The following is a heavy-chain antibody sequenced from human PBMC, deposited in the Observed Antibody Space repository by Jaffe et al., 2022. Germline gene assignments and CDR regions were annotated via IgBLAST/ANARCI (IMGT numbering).Heavy chain of an antibody. V-gene: IGHV2-5*02. CDR1: GFSLSTSGVG. CDR2: IYWDDDR. CDR3: AHRAYYYDGGGYSVWAFDI. J-gene: IGHJ3*02. Sequence: QITLKESGPTVVKPTQTLTLTCTLSGFSLSTSGVGVGWIRQPPGKALEWLSLIYWDDDRRYRPSLRSRLTITKDTSKNQVFLIMTNVDPEDTATYYCAHRAYYYDGGGYSVWAFDIWGQGTTVTVSS. D-gene: IGHD3-22*01.